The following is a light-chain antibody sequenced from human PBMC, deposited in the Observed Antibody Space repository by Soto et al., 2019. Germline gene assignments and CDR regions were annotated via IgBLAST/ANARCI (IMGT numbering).Light chain of an antibody. CDR1: SSDVGGYNY. CDR3: SSYTTSNTRQIV. Sequence: QSVLTPPASVSGSRGQSITISCTGTSSDVGGYNYVSWYQHHPGKAPKLLIYDVSNRPSGVSNRFSGSKSDNTASLTISGLQPEDEADYYCSSYTTSNTRQIVFGTGTKVTV. V-gene: IGLV2-14*03. J-gene: IGLJ1*01. CDR2: DVS.